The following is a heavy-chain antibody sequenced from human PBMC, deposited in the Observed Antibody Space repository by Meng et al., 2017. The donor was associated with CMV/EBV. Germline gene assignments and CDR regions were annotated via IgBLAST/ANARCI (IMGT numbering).Heavy chain of an antibody. D-gene: IGHD6-13*01. CDR3: SRGLIAAAGTSRYDYYYYGIDV. V-gene: IGHV4-34*01. CDR2: INHSGST. Sequence: SETLSLTCAVYGGSFSGYYWSWIRQPPGKGLEWIGEINHSGSTNYNPSLKSRVTIPVDTSKNQFSLKLSPVTAADTAVYYWSRGLIAAAGTSRYDYYYYGIDVWGQGTTVTVSS. CDR1: GGSFSGYY. J-gene: IGHJ6*02.